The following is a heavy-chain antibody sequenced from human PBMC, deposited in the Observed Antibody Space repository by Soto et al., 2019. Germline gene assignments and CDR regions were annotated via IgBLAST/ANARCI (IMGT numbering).Heavy chain of an antibody. CDR2: ISFDGSDL. Sequence: PGGSLRLSCTASGSVFLNYAFHWVRQAPGKGLEWVAVISFDGSDLFHADSVKGRFTISRDNSRDTLYLQMSSLRADDTAVYYCARVGNYGDSPYYNYGSDVWGQGTTVTVSS. CDR3: ARVGNYGDSPYYNYGSDV. J-gene: IGHJ6*02. D-gene: IGHD4-17*01. CDR1: GSVFLNYA. V-gene: IGHV3-30-3*01.